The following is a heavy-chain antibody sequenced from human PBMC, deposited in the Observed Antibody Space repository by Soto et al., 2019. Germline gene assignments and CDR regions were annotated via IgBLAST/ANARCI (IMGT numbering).Heavy chain of an antibody. D-gene: IGHD2-2*01. CDR1: GFTFSSYA. V-gene: IGHV3-23*01. Sequence: GGSLRLSCAASGFTFSSYAMSWVRQAPGKGLEWVSAISGSGGSTYYADSVKGRFTISRDNSKNTLYLQMNSLRAEDTAVYYCATHCSSTSCFQTRGGLEVGYWGQGTLVTVSS. CDR3: ATHCSSTSCFQTRGGLEVGY. CDR2: ISGSGGST. J-gene: IGHJ4*02.